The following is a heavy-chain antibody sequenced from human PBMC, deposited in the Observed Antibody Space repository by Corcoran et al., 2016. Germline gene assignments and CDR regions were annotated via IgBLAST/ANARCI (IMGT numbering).Heavy chain of an antibody. CDR2: IYYSGST. V-gene: IGHV4-39*07. Sequence: QLQLQESGPGLVKPSETLSLTCTVAGGSISSSSYYRGGNRQPPGKGLERIGSIYYSGSTYYNPSLKSRVTISVDTSKNQFSLKLSSVTAAATAVYYCASDIVGSYYGGVWGYWGQGTLVTVSS. D-gene: IGHD1-26*01. CDR3: ASDIVGSYYGGVWGY. J-gene: IGHJ4*02. CDR1: GGSISSSSYY.